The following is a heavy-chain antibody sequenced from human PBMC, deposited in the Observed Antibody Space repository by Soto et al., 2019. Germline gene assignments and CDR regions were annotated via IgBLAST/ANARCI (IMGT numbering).Heavy chain of an antibody. CDR1: GGSVSSGSYY. CDR3: ARSLSGSGFFGY. J-gene: IGHJ4*02. CDR2: VYYTGST. D-gene: IGHD3-10*01. V-gene: IGHV4-61*01. Sequence: TSETLSLTCTVSGGSVSSGSYYWSWIRQPPGKGLEWIGFVYYTGSTTYNPSLKSRVTISVDTSKNQFSLKLSSVTAADTAIYYCARSLSGSGFFGYWGQGTLVTVSS.